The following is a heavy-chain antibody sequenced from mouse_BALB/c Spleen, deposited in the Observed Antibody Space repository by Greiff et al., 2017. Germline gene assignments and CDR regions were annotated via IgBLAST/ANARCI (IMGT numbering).Heavy chain of an antibody. CDR3: ARDRTNWDDRFAY. CDR1: GLTFSDYY. V-gene: IGHV5-4*02. Sequence: DVKLVESGGGLVKPGGSLKLSCAASGLTFSDYYMYWVRQTPEKRLEWVATISDGGSYTYYPDSVKGRFTISRDNAKNNLYLQMSSLKSEDTAMYYCARDRTNWDDRFAYWGQGTLVTVSA. J-gene: IGHJ3*01. D-gene: IGHD4-1*01. CDR2: ISDGGSYT.